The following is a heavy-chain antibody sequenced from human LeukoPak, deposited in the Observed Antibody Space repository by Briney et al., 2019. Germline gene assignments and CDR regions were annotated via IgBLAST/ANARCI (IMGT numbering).Heavy chain of an antibody. V-gene: IGHV3-7*04. CDR3: ARDRGFSYGIDF. J-gene: IGHJ4*02. Sequence: GGSLRLSCADSGFTFSDYWMSWVRQAPGKGLEWVANIQQDGSEKYYVDSVKGRFTISRDNAKKSLFLQVSSLRGEDTAVYYCARDRGFSYGIDFWGQGTLVTVSS. CDR1: GFTFSDYW. CDR2: IQQDGSEK. D-gene: IGHD5-18*01.